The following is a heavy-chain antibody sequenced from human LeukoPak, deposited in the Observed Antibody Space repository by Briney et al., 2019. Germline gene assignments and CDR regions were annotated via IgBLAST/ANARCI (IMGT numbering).Heavy chain of an antibody. CDR2: ISGDSNST. J-gene: IGHJ6*03. CDR1: GFTFSIYS. CDR3: ARGPNWGPLRYYYYYMDV. V-gene: IGHV3-21*01. Sequence: GGSLRLSCAASGFTFSIYSLNWVRQAPGKGLEWVSSISGDSNSTYYADSVKGRFTISRDNAENSLYLQMNSLRGEDTAVYYCARGPNWGPLRYYYYYMDVWGKGTTVTVSS. D-gene: IGHD7-27*01.